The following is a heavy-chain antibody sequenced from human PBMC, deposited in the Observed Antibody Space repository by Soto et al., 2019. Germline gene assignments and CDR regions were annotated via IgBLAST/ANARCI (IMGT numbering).Heavy chain of an antibody. CDR1: GFTFSLYA. Sequence: GSLRLSCVASGFTFSLYAMVWVRQAPGKGLEWVSSISGDSTFIYYADSLKDRFSISRDNAKNSLYLQMDSLRVEDTATYYCVRARATDSRPDFWGQGTLVTVSS. CDR2: ISGDSTFI. D-gene: IGHD3-22*01. CDR3: VRARATDSRPDF. J-gene: IGHJ4*02. V-gene: IGHV3-21*01.